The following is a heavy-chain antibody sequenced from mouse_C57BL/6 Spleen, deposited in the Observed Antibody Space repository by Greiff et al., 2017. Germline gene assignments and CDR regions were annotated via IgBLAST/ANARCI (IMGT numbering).Heavy chain of an antibody. Sequence: EVKLQESGEGLVKPGGSLKLSCAASGFTFSSYAMSWVRQTPEKRLEWVAYISSGGDYIYYADTVKGRFTISRDNARNTLYLQMSSLKSEDTAMYYCTRETVAFDYWGQGTTLTVYS. CDR2: ISSGGDYI. J-gene: IGHJ2*01. V-gene: IGHV5-9-1*02. D-gene: IGHD1-1*01. CDR1: GFTFSSYA. CDR3: TRETVAFDY.